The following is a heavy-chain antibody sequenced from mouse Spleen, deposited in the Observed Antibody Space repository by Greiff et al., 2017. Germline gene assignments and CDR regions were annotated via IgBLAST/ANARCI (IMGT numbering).Heavy chain of an antibody. J-gene: IGHJ2*01. CDR1: GYTFTDYN. D-gene: IGHD1-1*01. CDR2: INPNNGGT. Sequence: EVQLQQSGPELVKPGASVKMSCKASGYTFTDYNMHWVKQSHGKSLEWIGYINPNNGGTSYNQKFKGKATLTVNKSSSTAYMELRSLTSEDSAVYYCARSTYYGSQYYFDYWGQGTTLTVSS. V-gene: IGHV1-22*01. CDR3: ARSTYYGSQYYFDY.